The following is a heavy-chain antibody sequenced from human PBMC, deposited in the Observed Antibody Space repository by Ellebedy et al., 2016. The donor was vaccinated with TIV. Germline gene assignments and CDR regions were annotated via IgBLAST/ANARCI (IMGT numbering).Heavy chain of an antibody. J-gene: IGHJ6*02. CDR2: IYYSGST. CDR1: GGSMRSYY. Sequence: MPSETLSLTCTVSGGSMRSYYWSWIRQPPGKGLEWIGYIYYSGSTNYNPSLKSRVTISVDTSKNQFSLKLSSVTAADTAVYYCARGEVTLYYYGMDVWGQGTTVTVSS. CDR3: ARGEVTLYYYGMDV. V-gene: IGHV4-59*01.